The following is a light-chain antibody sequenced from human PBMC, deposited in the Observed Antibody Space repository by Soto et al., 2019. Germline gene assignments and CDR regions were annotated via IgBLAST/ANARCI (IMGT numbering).Light chain of an antibody. CDR3: HQYSSSPPMYT. CDR2: WAS. CDR1: QNVLHNSNIKNF. Sequence: DIVMTQSPDSLAVSLGERATINCKSSQNVLHNSNIKNFLAWYQQKPGQPPKLLIYWASTRESGVPDRFSGSGSGTDFTLTISSLQAEDVAIYYCHQYSSSPPMYTFGQGTKLEI. J-gene: IGKJ2*01. V-gene: IGKV4-1*01.